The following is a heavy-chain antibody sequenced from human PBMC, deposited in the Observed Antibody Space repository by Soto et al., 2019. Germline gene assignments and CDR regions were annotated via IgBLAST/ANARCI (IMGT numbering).Heavy chain of an antibody. J-gene: IGHJ3*02. CDR3: ARVAGITIFGVVPDFAFDI. Sequence: GGSLRLSCAASGFTFSSYWMSWVRQAPGKGLEWVANIKQDGSEKYYVDSVKGRFTISRDNAKNPLYLQMNSLRAEDTAVYYCARVAGITIFGVVPDFAFDIWGQGTMLTVSS. D-gene: IGHD3-3*01. V-gene: IGHV3-7*01. CDR1: GFTFSSYW. CDR2: IKQDGSEK.